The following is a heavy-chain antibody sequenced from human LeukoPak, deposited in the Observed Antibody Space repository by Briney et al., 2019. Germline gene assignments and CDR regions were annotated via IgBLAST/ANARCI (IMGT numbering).Heavy chain of an antibody. V-gene: IGHV1-18*04. Sequence: ASVKVSCKASCYTFTSYGISLVRQAPGQGLEWMGWISSYNGNTNYAQKLQGRVTMTTDTSTSTAYMELRSLRSDDTAVYYCARDYGSGDAFDIWGQGTMVTVSS. CDR2: ISSYNGNT. J-gene: IGHJ3*02. D-gene: IGHD3-10*01. CDR1: CYTFTSYG. CDR3: ARDYGSGDAFDI.